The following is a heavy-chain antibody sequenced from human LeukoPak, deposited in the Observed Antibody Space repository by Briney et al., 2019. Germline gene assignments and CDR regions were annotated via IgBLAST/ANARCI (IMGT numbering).Heavy chain of an antibody. Sequence: SVKVSCKASGGTFSSYAISWVRQAPGQGLEWMGGIIPIFGTANYAQKFQGRVTITADESTITAYMELSCLRSEDTAVYYCVRVGVVAVGTYFFDYWGQGTLVTVSS. V-gene: IGHV1-69*13. CDR1: GGTFSSYA. D-gene: IGHD6-13*01. CDR2: IIPIFGTA. J-gene: IGHJ4*02. CDR3: VRVGVVAVGTYFFDY.